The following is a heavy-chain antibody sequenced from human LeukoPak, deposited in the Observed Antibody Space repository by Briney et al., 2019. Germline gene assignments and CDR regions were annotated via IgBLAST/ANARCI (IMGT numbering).Heavy chain of an antibody. CDR2: ISSSSSYI. J-gene: IGHJ4*02. CDR1: GFTFSSYT. Sequence: GGSLRLSCAASGFTFSSYTMNWVRQAPGKGLGWVSSISSSSSYISYADSVKGRFTISRDNAKNSLYLQMNSLRAEDTAVYYCARGGAKLLWFGEPPPDYWGQGTLVTVSS. D-gene: IGHD3-10*01. CDR3: ARGGAKLLWFGEPPPDY. V-gene: IGHV3-21*01.